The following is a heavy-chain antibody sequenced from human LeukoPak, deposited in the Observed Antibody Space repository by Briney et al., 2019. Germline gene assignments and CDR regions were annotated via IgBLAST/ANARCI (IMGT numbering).Heavy chain of an antibody. CDR2: INPNSGNT. J-gene: IGHJ6*02. D-gene: IGHD6-19*01. Sequence: ASVKVSCKASGYTFTSYDINWVRQATGQGLEWMGWINPNSGNTGYAQKFQGRVTMTRNTSISTAYMELSSLRSEDTAVYYCARAPEFYSSGWLRVYYYYYGMDVWGQGTTVTVSS. CDR3: ARAPEFYSSGWLRVYYYYYGMDV. V-gene: IGHV1-8*01. CDR1: GYTFTSYD.